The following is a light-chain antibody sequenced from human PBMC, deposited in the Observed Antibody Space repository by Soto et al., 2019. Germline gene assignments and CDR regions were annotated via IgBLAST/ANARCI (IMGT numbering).Light chain of an antibody. CDR3: QQYENLPT. V-gene: IGKV1-33*01. J-gene: IGKJ5*01. CDR1: QNINND. CDR2: DAS. Sequence: DIQMTQSPSSLSASVGDRVTITCQASQNINNDLNWYQQKPGKAPKLLIYDASSLEDGVPSRFSGGGSGTDFTLIIRSLQPEDLATYYCQQYENLPTFGQGTRLEIK.